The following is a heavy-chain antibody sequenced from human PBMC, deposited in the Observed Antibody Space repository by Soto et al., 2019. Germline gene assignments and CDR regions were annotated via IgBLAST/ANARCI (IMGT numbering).Heavy chain of an antibody. Sequence: PGESLKISCKGSGYSFSIFWIGWVRQMPGKGLEWMGVIYPADSDTRYSPSFEGQVTISADKCFSTVYLQWSSLKASDTAMYYCASLAYDSSEYPFDYWGQGTLVTVSS. CDR2: IYPADSDT. CDR1: GYSFSIFW. J-gene: IGHJ4*02. V-gene: IGHV5-51*01. CDR3: ASLAYDSSEYPFDY. D-gene: IGHD3-22*01.